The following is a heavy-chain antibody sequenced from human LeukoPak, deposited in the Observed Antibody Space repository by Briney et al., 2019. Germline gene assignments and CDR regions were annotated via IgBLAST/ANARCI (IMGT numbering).Heavy chain of an antibody. D-gene: IGHD3-9*01. V-gene: IGHV3-23*01. CDR2: IGTSSANT. J-gene: IGHJ3*01. CDR1: GFTFSSFA. CDR3: ARDPAVLRYFDWLPQRDSFDV. Sequence: PGGSLRLSCAASGFTFSSFALSWIRQAPGKGLQWVSAIGTSSANTYYADSVKGRFTLSRDNSQNTLYLQINNLRAEDTAVYCCARDPAVLRYFDWLPQRDSFDVWGQGTMVTVSS.